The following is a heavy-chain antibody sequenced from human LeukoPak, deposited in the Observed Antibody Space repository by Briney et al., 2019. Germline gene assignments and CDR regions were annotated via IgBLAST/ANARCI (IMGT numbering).Heavy chain of an antibody. D-gene: IGHD2-2*01. CDR3: ANGRWDIVVVPPKYGMDV. V-gene: IGHV4-31*03. CDR2: IYYSGST. CDR1: GGSISSGGYY. J-gene: IGHJ6*02. Sequence: TLSLTCTVSGGSISSGGYYWSWIRQHPGKGLEWIGYIYYSGSTYYNPSLKSRVTISVDTSKNQFSLKLSSVTAADTAVYYCANGRWDIVVVPPKYGMDVWGQGTTVTVSS.